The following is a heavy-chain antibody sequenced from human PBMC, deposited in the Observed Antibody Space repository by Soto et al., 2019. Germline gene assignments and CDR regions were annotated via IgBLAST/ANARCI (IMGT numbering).Heavy chain of an antibody. V-gene: IGHV1-69*02. D-gene: IGHD2-15*01. Sequence: QVQLVQSGAEVKKPGSSVKVSCKASGGTFSSYTISWVRQAPGQGLEWMGRIIPILGIANYAQKFQGRVTITADKSTSTDYMELSSLRSEDTAVYYCATQAYCSGGSCYPDYWGQGTLVTVSS. CDR3: ATQAYCSGGSCYPDY. CDR2: IIPILGIA. J-gene: IGHJ4*02. CDR1: GGTFSSYT.